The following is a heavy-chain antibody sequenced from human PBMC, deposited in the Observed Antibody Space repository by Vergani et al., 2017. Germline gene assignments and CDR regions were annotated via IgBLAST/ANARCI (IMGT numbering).Heavy chain of an antibody. J-gene: IGHJ4*02. V-gene: IGHV3-23*01. D-gene: IGHD3-10*01. CDR1: GFTFSSYA. Sequence: EVQLLESGGGLVQPGGSLRLSCAASGFTFSSYAMSWVRQAPGKGLEWVSAISGSGGSTYYADSVKGRFTISRDNSKNTLYLQMNSLRAEDTAVYYCAKDPVTEVVRGVIQLYFDCWGEGTLVTVSS. CDR3: AKDPVTEVVRGVIQLYFDC. CDR2: ISGSGGST.